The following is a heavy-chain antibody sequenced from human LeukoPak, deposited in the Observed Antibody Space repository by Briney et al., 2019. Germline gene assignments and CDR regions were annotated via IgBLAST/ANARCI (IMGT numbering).Heavy chain of an antibody. CDR1: GYTFTGYY. D-gene: IGHD3-9*01. CDR2: INPNSGGT. Sequence: ASVKVSCKASGYTFTGYYMHWVRQAPGQGLEWMGWINPNSGGTHYAQKFRGRVTMTRDTSISTAYMELSRLRSDDTAVYYCARGHYDALTGYYSDYWGRGTLVTVSS. CDR3: ARGHYDALTGYYSDY. J-gene: IGHJ4*02. V-gene: IGHV1-2*02.